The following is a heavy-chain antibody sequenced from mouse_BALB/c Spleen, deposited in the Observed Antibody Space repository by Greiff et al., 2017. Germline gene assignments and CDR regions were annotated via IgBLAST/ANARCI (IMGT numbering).Heavy chain of an antibody. V-gene: IGHV1-74*01. CDR2: IDPYDSDT. J-gene: IGHJ1*01. Sequence: VQLQQPGAELVRPGASVKLSCKASGYTFTSYWMNWVKQRPEQGLEWIGRIDPYDSDTHYNQKFKDKAILTVDKSSSTAYMQLSSLTSEDSAVYYCSGSWNEGWYFDDWGEGTTVTVSS. CDR1: GYTFTSYW. CDR3: SGSWNEGWYFDD.